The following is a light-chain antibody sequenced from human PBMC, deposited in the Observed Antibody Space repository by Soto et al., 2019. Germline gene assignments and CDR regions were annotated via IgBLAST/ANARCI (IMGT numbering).Light chain of an antibody. Sequence: ALTQPSSPPGSPGQSVTISCTGTSSDVCGYDYVSWYQQSPGKTPKLMIFQVTKRPSGVPDRFFGSKSGNTASLTVSGLQAEDEADYYCLSYAGTASVFGTGTKVTVL. V-gene: IGLV2-8*01. CDR3: LSYAGTASV. CDR1: SSDVCGYDY. CDR2: QVT. J-gene: IGLJ1*01.